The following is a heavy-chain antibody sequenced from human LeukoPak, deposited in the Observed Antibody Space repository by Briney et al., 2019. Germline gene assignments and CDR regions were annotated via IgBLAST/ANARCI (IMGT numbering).Heavy chain of an antibody. J-gene: IGHJ3*01. CDR3: AYGIAAAGTPAFDV. D-gene: IGHD6-13*01. CDR2: IIHIFGAA. V-gene: IGHV1-69*05. CDR1: GDTFSNYG. Sequence: GASVKVSCKASGDTFSNYGISWVRQAPGQGLEWMGGIIHIFGAAKYAQRFQGRVTITTDESTSTAYMELSSLRSEDMAVYYCAYGIAAAGTPAFDVWGQGTMVTVSS.